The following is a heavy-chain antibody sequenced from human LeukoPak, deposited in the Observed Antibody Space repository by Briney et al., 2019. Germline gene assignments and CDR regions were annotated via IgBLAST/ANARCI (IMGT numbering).Heavy chain of an antibody. CDR2: IYPGDSDA. J-gene: IGHJ4*02. D-gene: IGHD3-16*01. CDR3: ARHQDLGGYSIMNLAFDC. V-gene: IGHV5-51*01. CDR1: GFSFTNYW. Sequence: GESLKISCRGSGFSFTNYWIGWVRQMPGKGLEWVGIIYPGDSDARYSPSFQGQVTISADKSINTAYLQWSSLKASDTAIYYCARHQDLGGYSIMNLAFDCWGRGTLVTVSS.